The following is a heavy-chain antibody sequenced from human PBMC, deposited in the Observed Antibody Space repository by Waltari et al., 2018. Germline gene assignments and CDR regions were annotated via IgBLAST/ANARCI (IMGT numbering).Heavy chain of an antibody. D-gene: IGHD6-13*01. CDR3: ALHLLAAAGRLSYYYYGMDV. V-gene: IGHV3-23*01. J-gene: IGHJ6*02. CDR1: GFTFSSYA. Sequence: EVQLLESGGGLVQPGGSLRLSCAASGFTFSSYAMSWVRQAPGKGLEWVSAISGSGGSTDYADSVKGRFTISRDNSKNTLYLQMNSLRAEDTAVYYCALHLLAAAGRLSYYYYGMDVWGQGTTVTVSS. CDR2: ISGSGGST.